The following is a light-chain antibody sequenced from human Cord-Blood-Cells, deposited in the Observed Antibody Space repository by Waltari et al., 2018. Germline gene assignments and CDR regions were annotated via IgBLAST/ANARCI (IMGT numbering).Light chain of an antibody. Sequence: DIQMTQSPSTLSASVGDRVTSTCRARQSISSWLAWYQQKPGKAPKLLIYDASRLESGVPSRFSGSGSGTEFTLTISSLQPDDFATYYCQQYNSYSPTFGGGTKVEIK. CDR2: DAS. J-gene: IGKJ4*01. CDR1: QSISSW. CDR3: QQYNSYSPT. V-gene: IGKV1-5*01.